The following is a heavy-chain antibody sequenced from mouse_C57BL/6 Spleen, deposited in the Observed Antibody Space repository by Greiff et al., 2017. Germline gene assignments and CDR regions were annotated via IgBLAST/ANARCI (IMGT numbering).Heavy chain of an antibody. J-gene: IGHJ2*01. V-gene: IGHV8-12*01. CDR3: ARSRAYYDYETTRDY. Sequence: QVTLKESGPGILQSSQTLRLTCSFSGFSLSTSGMGVSWIRQPSGKGLEWLAHIYLDDDQRYNPSLQSRLTISKETSENQVFLKITSVDTADTATYYCARSRAYYDYETTRDYWGQGTTLTVSS. D-gene: IGHD2-4*01. CDR2: IYLDDDQ. CDR1: GFSLSTSGMG.